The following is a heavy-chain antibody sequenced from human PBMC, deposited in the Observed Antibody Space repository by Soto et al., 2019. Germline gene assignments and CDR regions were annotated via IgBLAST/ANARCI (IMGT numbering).Heavy chain of an antibody. Sequence: QVELVESGGGVVQPGRSLRLSCTASGFTFSVFGMHWVRQAPGKGLEWVAVISYAGTNKYYADSVKGRFTISRDDSKNTLYLQMNSLGVEDTAVYYCAKDWGGEGYNSASTVDYWGQGTLVTVSS. V-gene: IGHV3-30*18. CDR3: AKDWGGEGYNSASTVDY. CDR1: GFTFSVFG. J-gene: IGHJ4*02. D-gene: IGHD5-12*01. CDR2: ISYAGTNK.